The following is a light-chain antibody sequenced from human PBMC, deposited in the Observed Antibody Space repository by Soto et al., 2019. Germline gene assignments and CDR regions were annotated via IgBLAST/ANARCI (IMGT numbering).Light chain of an antibody. Sequence: IVLTQSPATLSLSPGERATLSCRASQSVSSYLAWYQQKPGQAPRLLMYGASIRAAGVPDRFSGSGSGTEFTLTISRLEPEDFTVYYCHHYETFGQGTKVEIK. CDR3: HHYET. CDR1: QSVSSY. V-gene: IGKV3-20*01. CDR2: GAS. J-gene: IGKJ1*01.